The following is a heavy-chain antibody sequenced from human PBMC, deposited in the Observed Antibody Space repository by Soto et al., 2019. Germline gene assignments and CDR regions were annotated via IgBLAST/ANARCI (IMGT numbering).Heavy chain of an antibody. CDR2: IYYSGST. V-gene: IGHV4-31*03. J-gene: IGHJ5*02. D-gene: IGHD2-2*02. CDR3: AGAFRGYCSSTSCYTPWFDP. Sequence: SETLSLTCTVSGGSISSGGYYWSWIRQHPGKGLEWIGYIYYSGSTYYNPSLKSRVTISVDTSKNQFSLKLSSVTSADTAVYYCAGAFRGYCSSTSCYTPWFDPWGQGTLVTVSS. CDR1: GGSISSGGYY.